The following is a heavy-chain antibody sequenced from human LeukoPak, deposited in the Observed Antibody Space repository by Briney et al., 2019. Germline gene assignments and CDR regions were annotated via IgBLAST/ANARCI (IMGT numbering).Heavy chain of an antibody. D-gene: IGHD3-10*01. J-gene: IGHJ3*02. Sequence: ASVKVSCKASGYTFTAYYMHWVRQAPGQGLEWMGWVNPNSGGTNYAQKFRGRVTMTRDTSITTAYMELSSLGSDDTAVYYCASGREYYVSGSHDDAFDIWGQGTMVTVSS. CDR3: ASGREYYVSGSHDDAFDI. V-gene: IGHV1-2*02. CDR2: VNPNSGGT. CDR1: GYTFTAYY.